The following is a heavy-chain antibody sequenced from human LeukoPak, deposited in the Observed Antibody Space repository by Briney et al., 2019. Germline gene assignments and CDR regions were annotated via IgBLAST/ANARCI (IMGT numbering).Heavy chain of an antibody. Sequence: ASVKVSCKASGYTFTSYYMHWVRQAPGQGLEWMGIINPSGGSTSYAQKFQGRVTMTRDTSTSTVYMELSSLRSEDTAVYYCATLIAVAGTDGYNWFDPWGQGTLVTVSS. CDR3: ATLIAVAGTDGYNWFDP. D-gene: IGHD6-19*01. CDR2: INPSGGST. V-gene: IGHV1-46*01. CDR1: GYTFTSYY. J-gene: IGHJ5*02.